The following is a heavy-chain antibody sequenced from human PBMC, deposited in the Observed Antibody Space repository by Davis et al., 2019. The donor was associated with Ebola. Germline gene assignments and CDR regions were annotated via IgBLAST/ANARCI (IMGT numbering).Heavy chain of an antibody. V-gene: IGHV4-59*08. CDR2: IYYIGKT. D-gene: IGHD6-19*01. Sequence: MPSETLSLTCTVSGGYIGSYYWSWIRQPPGKGLEWIGYIYYIGKTNYNPSLESRVTISADTSKNQFSLRLRSVTAADTAVYYCARHAPHSGGWYLAWFDPWGQGTVVTVSS. J-gene: IGHJ5*02. CDR1: GGYIGSYY. CDR3: ARHAPHSGGWYLAWFDP.